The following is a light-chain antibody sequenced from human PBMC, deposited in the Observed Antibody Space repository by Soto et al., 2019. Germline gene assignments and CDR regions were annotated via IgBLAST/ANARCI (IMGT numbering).Light chain of an antibody. CDR2: GAS. J-gene: IGKJ2*01. V-gene: IGKV3-15*01. CDR1: QSVSSN. CDR3: HQYNTWPGYT. Sequence: EIVMTQSPATLSVSPGERATLSCRASQSVSSNLAWYQQKPGQAPRLLIYGASTRATGIPARFSGSGSGTEFTLTNSSRQSEDYAFYYCHQYNTWPGYTLGQWTKMEIK.